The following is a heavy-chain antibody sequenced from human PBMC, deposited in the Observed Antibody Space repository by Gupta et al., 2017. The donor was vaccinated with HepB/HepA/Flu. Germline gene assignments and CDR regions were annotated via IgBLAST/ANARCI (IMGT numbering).Heavy chain of an antibody. Sequence: EVQLLESGGGLVQPGESLRLSCATSGFTFSDYAMSWVRQAPGKGLEWVSDIRGGGAVTHYADSVKGRFTISRDNSKNTLYLQMNSLRAEDTAVYYCVKCHLNYGDDAFDSGGQGTVVTVSS. CDR1: GFTFSDYA. J-gene: IGHJ3*02. D-gene: IGHD4-17*01. V-gene: IGHV3-23*01. CDR2: IRGGGAVT. CDR3: VKCHLNYGDDAFDS.